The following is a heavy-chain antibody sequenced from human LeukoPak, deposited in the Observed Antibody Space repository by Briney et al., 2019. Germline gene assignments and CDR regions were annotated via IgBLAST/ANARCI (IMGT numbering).Heavy chain of an antibody. V-gene: IGHV3-23*01. CDR2: ISGSGGST. Sequence: PGGSLRLSCAASGFTFSSYAMSWVRQAPGKGLEWVSAISGSGGSTYYADSLKGRFTISRDNSKNTLYLQMNSLRAEDTAVYYCAKDRCSGGSCYSGYFDYWGQGTLVTVSS. J-gene: IGHJ4*02. CDR1: GFTFSSYA. CDR3: AKDRCSGGSCYSGYFDY. D-gene: IGHD2-15*01.